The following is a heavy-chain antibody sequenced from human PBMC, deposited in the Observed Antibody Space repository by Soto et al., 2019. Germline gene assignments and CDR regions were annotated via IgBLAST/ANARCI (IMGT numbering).Heavy chain of an antibody. CDR3: ARVVGGIPVAGSWNWFDP. D-gene: IGHD6-19*01. Sequence: SVKGSCKGSCYTFPSYALSWVRHAPVQGLEWMGWISTYNGNTNYAQNLQGRVTMTTDISTNTAYMELPSLRSDDTAVYYCARVVGGIPVAGSWNWFDPWGQGTPVTVYS. CDR1: CYTFPSYA. V-gene: IGHV1-18*04. J-gene: IGHJ5*02. CDR2: ISTYNGNT.